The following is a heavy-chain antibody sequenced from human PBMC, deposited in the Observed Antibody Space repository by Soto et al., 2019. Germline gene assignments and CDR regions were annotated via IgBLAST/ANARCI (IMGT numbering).Heavy chain of an antibody. CDR2: IYSGGST. D-gene: IGHD3-3*01. V-gene: IGHV3-53*02. CDR3: ARMGPDHDFWSGSQAPNDY. J-gene: IGHJ4*02. CDR1: GFTVSSNY. Sequence: EVQLVETGGGLIQPGGSLRLSCAASGFTVSSNYMSWVRQAPGKGLEWVSVIYSGGSTYYADSVKGRFTISRDNSKNTLYLQMNSLRAEDTAVYYCARMGPDHDFWSGSQAPNDYWGQGTLVTVSS.